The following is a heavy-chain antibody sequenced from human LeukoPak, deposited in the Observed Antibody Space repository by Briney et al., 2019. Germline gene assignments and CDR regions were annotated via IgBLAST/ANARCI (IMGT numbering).Heavy chain of an antibody. CDR3: ARHRWELPAYFDY. J-gene: IGHJ4*02. D-gene: IGHD1-26*01. CDR2: IYYSGST. Sequence: SETLSLTCTVSGGSISSSIYYWGWIRQPPGKGLGWIGSIYYSGSTYYNPSLKSRVTISVDTSKNQFSLKLSSVTAADTAVYYCARHRWELPAYFDYWGQGTLVTVSS. V-gene: IGHV4-39*01. CDR1: GGSISSSIYY.